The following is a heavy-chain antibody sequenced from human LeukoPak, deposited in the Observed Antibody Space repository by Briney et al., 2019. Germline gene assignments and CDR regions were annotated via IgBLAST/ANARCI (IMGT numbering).Heavy chain of an antibody. CDR2: ISHAGST. V-gene: IGHV4-34*01. D-gene: IGHD4-11*01. Sequence: SETLSLTCAVSGGSFTGYYWSWIRQSPGKGLEWIGEISHAGSTTYNPSLKSRVIISLDTSKNHFSLSLTSLTAADTAVYYCARDMTTTPGAYDYWGRGALVAVSS. CDR1: GGSFTGYY. CDR3: ARDMTTTPGAYDY. J-gene: IGHJ4*02.